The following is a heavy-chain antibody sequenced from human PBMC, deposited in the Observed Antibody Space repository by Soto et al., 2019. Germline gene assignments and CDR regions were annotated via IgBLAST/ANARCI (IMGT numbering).Heavy chain of an antibody. J-gene: IGHJ4*02. D-gene: IGHD5-12*01. CDR3: ARGRRWLQGGPFDY. CDR2: IYYSGST. V-gene: IGHV4-59*01. CDR1: GGSISSYY. Sequence: SETLSLTCTVSGGSISSYYWSWIRQPPGKGLEWIGYIYYSGSTNYNPSLKSRVTISVDTSKNQFSLKLSSVTAADTAVYYCARGRRWLQGGPFDYWGQVTLVTVSS.